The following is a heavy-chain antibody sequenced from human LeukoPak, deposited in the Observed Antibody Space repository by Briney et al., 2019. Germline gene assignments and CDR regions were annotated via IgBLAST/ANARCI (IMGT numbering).Heavy chain of an antibody. V-gene: IGHV1-18*01. CDR1: GYTFTSYG. D-gene: IGHD6-13*01. CDR3: ARDRRSWYGKGDFDY. Sequence: ASVKVSFKASGYTFTSYGISWVRQAPGQGLEWMGWISAYNGNTNYAQKLQGRVTMTTDTSTSTAYMELRRLRSDDTAVYYCARDRRSWYGKGDFDYWGQGTLVTVSP. J-gene: IGHJ4*02. CDR2: ISAYNGNT.